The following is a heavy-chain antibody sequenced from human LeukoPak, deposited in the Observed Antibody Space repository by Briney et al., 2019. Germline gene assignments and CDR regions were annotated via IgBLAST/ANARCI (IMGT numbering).Heavy chain of an antibody. CDR1: LGLFSRYA. V-gene: IGHV1-69*05. CDR2: IIPIFGTA. J-gene: IGHJ4*02. CDR3: ARTDGPFDY. Sequence: SEKVSHKASLGLFSRYANRWVRQAPAQALEEMVRIIPIFGTAHYAQKFQGRVTITTDESTSTAYMELSSLRSEDTAVYYCARTDGPFDYWGQGTLVTVSS.